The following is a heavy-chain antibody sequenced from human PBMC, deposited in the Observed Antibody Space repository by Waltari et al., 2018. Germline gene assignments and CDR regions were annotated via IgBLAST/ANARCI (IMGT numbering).Heavy chain of an antibody. CDR1: GFTVSSNY. V-gene: IGHV3-53*01. CDR2: IFRDGRT. J-gene: IGHJ4*02. CDR3: ARDSRGGLFFDY. Sequence: EVQLVESGGGFIQSGGSLRLSCAASGFTVSSNYMSWVRQAPGKGLGGVSVIFRDGRTYYADPVKGRFTISRDNSKNTLYLQINSLRAEDTAVYYCARDSRGGLFFDYWGQGTLVTVSS.